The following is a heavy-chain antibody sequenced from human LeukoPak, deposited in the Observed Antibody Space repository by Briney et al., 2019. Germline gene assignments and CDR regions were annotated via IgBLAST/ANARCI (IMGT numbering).Heavy chain of an antibody. J-gene: IGHJ4*02. CDR1: GFNFNSYW. CDR2: ISGSGGST. V-gene: IGHV3-23*01. D-gene: IGHD6-19*01. CDR3: AKDSFGSGLTFDY. Sequence: GGSLRLSCSASGFNFNSYWMSWVRQAPGKGLEWVSAISGSGGSTYYADSVKGRFTISRDNSKNTLYLQMNSLRAEDTAVYYCAKDSFGSGLTFDYWGQGTLVTVSS.